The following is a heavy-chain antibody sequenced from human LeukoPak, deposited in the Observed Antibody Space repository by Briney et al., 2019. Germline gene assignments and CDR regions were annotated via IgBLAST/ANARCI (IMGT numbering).Heavy chain of an antibody. CDR3: ARRMAGTGYSSGLDY. D-gene: IGHD6-19*01. J-gene: IGHJ4*02. Sequence: PSETLSLTCTVSGGSISSSSYYWGWIRQPPGKGLEWIGSIYYSGSTYYNPSLKSRVTISVDTSKNQFSLKLSSVTAADTAVYYCARRMAGTGYSSGLDYWGQGTLVTVSS. CDR2: IYYSGST. V-gene: IGHV4-39*01. CDR1: GGSISSSSYY.